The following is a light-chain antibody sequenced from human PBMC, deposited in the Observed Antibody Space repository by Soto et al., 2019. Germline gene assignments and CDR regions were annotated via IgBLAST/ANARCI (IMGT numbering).Light chain of an antibody. CDR2: KVS. CDR1: QSLVYSEGNTY. V-gene: IGKV2-30*01. CDR3: MQGTHWPPT. Sequence: DVVMTQSPLSLPVILGQPTTISCRSSQSLVYSEGNTYLNWFQQRPGQSPRRLIYKVSNRDSGVPDRFSGGGSDTEFTLKITRVEAEDVGIYYCMQGTHWPPTFGQGSKVEIQ. J-gene: IGKJ1*01.